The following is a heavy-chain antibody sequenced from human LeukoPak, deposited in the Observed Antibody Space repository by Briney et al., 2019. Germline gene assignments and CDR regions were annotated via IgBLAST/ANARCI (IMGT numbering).Heavy chain of an antibody. J-gene: IGHJ4*02. Sequence: SQTLSLTGAISGDSVSSNSAAWNWIRQSPSRGLEWLGRTYYRSKWHNHYAVSVKSRITINPDTPKNQFSLQLNSVTPEDTAVYYCARLAVAGTDFDYWGQGTPVAVSS. CDR3: ARLAVAGTDFDY. D-gene: IGHD6-19*01. CDR1: GDSVSSNSAA. CDR2: TYYRSKWHN. V-gene: IGHV6-1*01.